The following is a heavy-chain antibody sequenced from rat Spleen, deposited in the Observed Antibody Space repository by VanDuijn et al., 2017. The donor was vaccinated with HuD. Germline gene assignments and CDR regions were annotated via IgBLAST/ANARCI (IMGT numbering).Heavy chain of an antibody. J-gene: IGHJ4*01. V-gene: IGHV5-7*01. CDR1: GFTFSDYN. CDR3: TRGYVMDA. CDR2: ISYDGSST. Sequence: EVQLVESGGGLVQPGRSLKLSCAASGFTFSDYNMAWVRQAPKKGLEWVATISYDGSSTYYRDSVKGRFTISRDNAKSTLYLQMDSLRSEDTATYYCTRGYVMDAWGQGVMVTVSS.